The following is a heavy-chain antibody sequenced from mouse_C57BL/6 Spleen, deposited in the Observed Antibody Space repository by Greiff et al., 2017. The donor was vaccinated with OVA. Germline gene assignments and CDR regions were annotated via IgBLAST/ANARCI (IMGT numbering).Heavy chain of an antibody. CDR3: AKGRDYSNYGYFDV. V-gene: IGHV1-64*01. CDR2: IHPNSGST. J-gene: IGHJ1*03. D-gene: IGHD2-5*01. CDR1: GYTFTSYW. Sequence: VQLQQPGAELVKPGASVKLSCKASGYTFTSYWMHWVKQRPGQGLEWIGMIHPNSGSTNYNEKFKSKATLTVDKSSSTAYMQLSSLTSEDSAVYYCAKGRDYSNYGYFDVWGTGTTVTVSS.